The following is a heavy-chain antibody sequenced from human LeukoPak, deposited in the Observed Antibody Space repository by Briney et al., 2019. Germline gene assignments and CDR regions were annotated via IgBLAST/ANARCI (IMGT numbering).Heavy chain of an antibody. Sequence: PGGSLRLSCAASGFTFSSYGMHWVRQAPGKGLEWVAFIRYDGSNKYYADSVKGRFTISRDNSKNTLYLQMNSLRAEDTAVYYCAKDRGWLAASTFDYWGQGTLVTVSS. V-gene: IGHV3-30*02. CDR1: GFTFSSYG. D-gene: IGHD6-19*01. CDR3: AKDRGWLAASTFDY. J-gene: IGHJ4*02. CDR2: IRYDGSNK.